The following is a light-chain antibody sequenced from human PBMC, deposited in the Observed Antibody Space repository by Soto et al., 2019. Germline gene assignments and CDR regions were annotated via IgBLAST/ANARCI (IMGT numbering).Light chain of an antibody. CDR3: LQRSNWRLT. CDR1: QSVSSY. V-gene: IGKV3-11*01. J-gene: IGKJ4*01. CDR2: DAS. Sequence: EIVLTQSPATLSLSPGERATLSCRASQSVSSYLAWYQQKPGQAPRLLIYDASNRATGIPARFSGSGSGTDFTLTFSSLDPEDFAVYYSLQRSNWRLTFGGGTKVEI.